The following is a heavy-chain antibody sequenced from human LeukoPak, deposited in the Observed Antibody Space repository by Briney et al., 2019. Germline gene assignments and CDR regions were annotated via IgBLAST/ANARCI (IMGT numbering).Heavy chain of an antibody. V-gene: IGHV4-61*02. CDR3: ARVTGGDSNWFDP. J-gene: IGHJ5*02. CDR2: LYTSGST. Sequence: SETLSLTCTVSGGSISSGSYYWSCNRPPAGKGLEWIWRLYTSGSTNYNTSLKRRVTISLHTSKNQFSLKLSSVTAADTAVYYCARVTGGDSNWFDPWGQGTLVTVPS. CDR1: GGSISSGSYY. D-gene: IGHD2-21*02.